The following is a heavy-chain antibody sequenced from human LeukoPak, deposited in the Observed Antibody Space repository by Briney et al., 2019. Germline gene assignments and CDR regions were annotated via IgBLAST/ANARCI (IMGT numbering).Heavy chain of an antibody. V-gene: IGHV4-59*08. D-gene: IGHD6-19*01. J-gene: IGHJ4*02. CDR3: ASSGRVGGSSGWFFDY. CDR1: GGSISSYY. CDR2: IYYSGST. Sequence: SETLSLTCTVSGGSISSYYWSWIRQPPGKGLEWIGYIYYSGSTNYNPSLKSRVTISVDTSKNQFSLKLSSVTAADTAAYYCASSGRVGGSSGWFFDYWGQGTLVTVSS.